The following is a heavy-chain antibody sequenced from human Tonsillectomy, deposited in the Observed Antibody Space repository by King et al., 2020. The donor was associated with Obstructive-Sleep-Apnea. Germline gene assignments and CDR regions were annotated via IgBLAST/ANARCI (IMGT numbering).Heavy chain of an antibody. V-gene: IGHV3-48*03. CDR2: ISSSGRAL. CDR1: GFTFSSYN. J-gene: IGHJ5*02. CDR3: AGKAETYTNWCDP. D-gene: IGHD4-11*01. Sequence: VQLVESGGGLVQPGGSLRLSCAASGFTFSSYNMIWVRQAPGKGLEWISYISSSGRALFHADSVKVRFTISRDNAKSSLYLQMNSLRAEDTAVYYCAGKAETYTNWCDPWGQGTLVTVSS.